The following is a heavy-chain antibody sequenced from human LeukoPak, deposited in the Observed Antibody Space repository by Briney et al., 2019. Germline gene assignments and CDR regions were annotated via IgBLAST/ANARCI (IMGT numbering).Heavy chain of an antibody. D-gene: IGHD3-16*01. CDR2: LGRTGEYK. V-gene: IGHV3-23*01. CDR1: GFTYTDYS. Sequence: PGGSLRLSCSASGFTYTDYSMSWVRQVPGKGLEWVSGLGRTGEYKYYADSVRGRFTISRDVSKNTLFLQMNSLRAEDTALYYCTKAKYYHFDYWGQGTLVTVSS. CDR3: TKAKYYHFDY. J-gene: IGHJ4*02.